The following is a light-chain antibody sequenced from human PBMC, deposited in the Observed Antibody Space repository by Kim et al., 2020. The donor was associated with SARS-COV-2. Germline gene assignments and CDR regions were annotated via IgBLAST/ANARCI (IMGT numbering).Light chain of an antibody. J-gene: IGKJ4*01. CDR3: QQHDTLPLT. Sequence: DIQMTQSPSSLSASVGDRVTITCQASHDIRKYLNWYQQKPGKAPKLLIYDASNLEVGVPSRFSGSGSGTHFTFTISSLKSEDIATFYCQQHDTLPLTFGGGTKVDIK. CDR1: HDIRKY. CDR2: DAS. V-gene: IGKV1-33*01.